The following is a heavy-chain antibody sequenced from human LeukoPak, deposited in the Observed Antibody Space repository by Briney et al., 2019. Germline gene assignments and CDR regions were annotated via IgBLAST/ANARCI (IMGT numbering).Heavy chain of an antibody. CDR2: ISTDSGVTT. Sequence: GGSLRLSCAASGFAFSSYAMTWVRQAPGKGLEWVSIISTDSGVTTYYADSVKGRFTISRDDSKNTLSLQMNSLRAEDSSTYYCARDPSFSRGFNFVLSSWGQGTPVTVSS. CDR3: ARDPSFSRGFNFVLSS. J-gene: IGHJ5*02. V-gene: IGHV3-23*01. D-gene: IGHD5-12*01. CDR1: GFAFSSYA.